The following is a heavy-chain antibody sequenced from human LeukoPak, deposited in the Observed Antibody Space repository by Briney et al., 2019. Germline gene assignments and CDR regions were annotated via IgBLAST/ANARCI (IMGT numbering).Heavy chain of an antibody. CDR1: GFTFSSYS. Sequence: PGGSLRLSCAASGFTFSSYSMNWVRQAPGKGLEWVGFIRSKAYGGTTEYAASVKGRFTISRDDSKSIAYLQMNSLKTEDTAVYYCTRGELLPLDYWGQGTLVTVSS. V-gene: IGHV3-49*04. D-gene: IGHD1-26*01. CDR3: TRGELLPLDY. CDR2: IRSKAYGGTT. J-gene: IGHJ4*02.